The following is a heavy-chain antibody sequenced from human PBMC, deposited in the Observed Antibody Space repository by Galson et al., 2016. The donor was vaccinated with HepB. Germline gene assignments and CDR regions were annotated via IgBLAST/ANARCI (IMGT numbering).Heavy chain of an antibody. D-gene: IGHD1-26*01. CDR2: INIGGDST. Sequence: SLRLSCAASGFTFSNYAMSWVRQAPGKGLEWVSSINIGGDSTYYADSVKGRFTISRDNSKNTVYLQMNSLRAEDTALYYCAKRAGGGTYYAIDYWGQGTLVTVSS. CDR3: AKRAGGGTYYAIDY. V-gene: IGHV3-23*01. J-gene: IGHJ4*02. CDR1: GFTFSNYA.